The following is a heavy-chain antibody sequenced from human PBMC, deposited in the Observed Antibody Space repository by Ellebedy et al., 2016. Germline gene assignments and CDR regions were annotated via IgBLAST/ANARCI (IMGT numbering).Heavy chain of an antibody. Sequence: ASVKVSXXASGYTFTGYYMHWVRQAPGQGLEWMGWINPNSGGTNYAQKFQGRVTMTRDTSISTAYMELSSLRSEDTAVYYCANGGRGYSGYVAAFDIWGQGTMVTVSS. J-gene: IGHJ3*02. CDR3: ANGGRGYSGYVAAFDI. CDR2: INPNSGGT. CDR1: GYTFTGYY. D-gene: IGHD5-12*01. V-gene: IGHV1-2*02.